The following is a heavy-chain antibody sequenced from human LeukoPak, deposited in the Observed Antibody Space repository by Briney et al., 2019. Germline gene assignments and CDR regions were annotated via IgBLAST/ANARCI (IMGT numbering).Heavy chain of an antibody. D-gene: IGHD6-13*01. CDR2: IYYSGST. J-gene: IGHJ6*03. CDR3: ARAGYSSSWSNYYCTMDV. V-gene: IGHV4-59*01. Sequence: SETLSLTCTVSGGSISTYSWSWIRQPPGKGLEWIGYIYYSGSTTYNPSLKSRATISVDTSNNQFSLKMSSVTAEDTAVYYGARAGYSSSWSNYYCTMDVWGKGTTVTVSS. CDR1: GGSISTYS.